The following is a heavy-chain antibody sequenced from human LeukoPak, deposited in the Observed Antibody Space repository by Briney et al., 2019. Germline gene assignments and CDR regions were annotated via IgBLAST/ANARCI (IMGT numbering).Heavy chain of an antibody. J-gene: IGHJ4*02. V-gene: IGHV3-48*04. CDR3: AREGRYYYDSSGYYLFDY. Sequence: PGGSLRLSCAASGFTFSSYSMNWVRQAPGKGLEWVSYISSSGSTIYYADSVKGRFTISRDNAKNSLYLQMNSLRAEDTAVYYCAREGRYYYDSSGYYLFDYWGQGTLVTVSS. D-gene: IGHD3-22*01. CDR1: GFTFSSYS. CDR2: ISSSGSTI.